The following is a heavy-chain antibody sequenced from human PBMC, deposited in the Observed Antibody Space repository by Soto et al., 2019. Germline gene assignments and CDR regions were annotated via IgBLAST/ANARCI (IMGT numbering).Heavy chain of an antibody. CDR1: GGSISSYY. CDR3: ARAHSVITYYYYMDV. Sequence: KQSQTLSLTCTVSGGSISSYYWSWIRQPPGKGLEWIGYIYYSGSTNYNPSLQSRVTISVDTSKKQFSLKLSSVTAADTAVYYCARAHSVITYYYYMDVWGKGTTVTVSS. V-gene: IGHV4-59*01. D-gene: IGHD2-21*01. J-gene: IGHJ6*03. CDR2: IYYSGST.